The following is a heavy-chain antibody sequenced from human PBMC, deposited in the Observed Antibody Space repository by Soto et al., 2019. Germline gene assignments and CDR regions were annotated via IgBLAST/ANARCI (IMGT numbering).Heavy chain of an antibody. D-gene: IGHD2-8*02. Sequence: QVQLVQSGAEVKKPGASVKVSCKASGYTFINYYIHWVRQAPGHGLEWMAIINPTGGSTNYAQKFQGRLTLTMETSTTTVYMELSSLTSEDTAIYYCARQLAAGDVWGQGTLVTVSS. J-gene: IGHJ4*02. CDR1: GYTFINYY. CDR3: ARQLAAGDV. CDR2: INPTGGST. V-gene: IGHV1-46*01.